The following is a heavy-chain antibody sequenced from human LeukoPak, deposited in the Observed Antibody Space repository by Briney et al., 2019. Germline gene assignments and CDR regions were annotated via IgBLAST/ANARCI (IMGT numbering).Heavy chain of an antibody. J-gene: IGHJ4*02. V-gene: IGHV3-21*01. D-gene: IGHD3-3*01. CDR2: VSSSSSYK. CDR3: AREEGSGYYSYYFDY. Sequence: GGSLRPSCAASGFTFSSYSMNWIRQAPGKGLEWVSCVSSSSSYKYYADSVKGRFTISRDNAKNSLYLQMNSLRAEDTAVYYCAREEGSGYYSYYFDYWGQGTLVTVSS. CDR1: GFTFSSYS.